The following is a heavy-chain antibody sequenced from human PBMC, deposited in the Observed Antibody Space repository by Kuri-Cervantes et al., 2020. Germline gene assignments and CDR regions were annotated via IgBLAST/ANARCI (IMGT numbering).Heavy chain of an antibody. CDR1: GFSFSNYA. D-gene: IGHD6-19*01. J-gene: IGHJ4*02. CDR2: ISGSGGST. CDR3: AKEDSSGWYSGFGYFDY. Sequence: GESLKISCAASGFSFSNYAMSWVRQAPGKGLEWVSAISGSGGSTYYADSVKGRFTISRDNSKNTLYLQMNSLRAEDTAVYYCAKEDSSGWYSGFGYFDYWGQGTLVTVSS. V-gene: IGHV3-23*01.